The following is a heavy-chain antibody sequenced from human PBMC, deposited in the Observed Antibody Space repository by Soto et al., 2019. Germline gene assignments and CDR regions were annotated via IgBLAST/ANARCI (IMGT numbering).Heavy chain of an antibody. CDR3: ARFLTVTTQGWGATGDY. CDR1: GGTFSSYA. D-gene: IGHD4-4*01. CDR2: IIPIFGTA. Sequence: QVQLVQSGAEVKKPGSSVKVSCKASGGTFSSYAISWVRQATGQVLEWMGGIIPIFGTANYAQKFQGRVTITADEATGTANMGRSSVKSDDTAVYYCARFLTVTTQGWGATGDYWGQGTLVTVSS. V-gene: IGHV1-69*01. J-gene: IGHJ4*02.